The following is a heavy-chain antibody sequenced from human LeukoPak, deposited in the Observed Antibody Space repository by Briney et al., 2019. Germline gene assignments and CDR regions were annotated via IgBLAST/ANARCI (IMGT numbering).Heavy chain of an antibody. J-gene: IGHJ3*02. CDR2: ISAYNGNT. Sequence: ALVKVSCKASGYTFTSYGISWVRQAPGQGLEWMGWISAYNGNTNYAQKLQGRVTMTTDTSTSTAYMELRSLRSDDTAVYYCARDRGSLSPRQQLERRRRAFDIWGQGTMVTVSS. CDR3: ARDRGSLSPRQQLERRRRAFDI. D-gene: IGHD1-1*01. CDR1: GYTFTSYG. V-gene: IGHV1-18*01.